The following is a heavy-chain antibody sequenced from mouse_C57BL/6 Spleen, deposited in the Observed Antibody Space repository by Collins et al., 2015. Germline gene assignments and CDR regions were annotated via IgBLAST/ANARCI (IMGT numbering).Heavy chain of an antibody. Sequence: QVTLKESGPGILQSSQTLSLTCSFSGFSLSTAGMGVSWIRQPSGKGLECLAHIYWDDDKRYNSSLKSRLTISKDTSRNQVFLKLTSVDTADTATYFCARWLYGHTGGNALDYWGQGTSVTVSS. D-gene: IGHD1-1*02. CDR1: GFSLSTAGMG. CDR2: IYWDDDK. J-gene: IGHJ4*01. CDR3: ARWLYGHTGGNALDY. V-gene: IGHV8-12*01.